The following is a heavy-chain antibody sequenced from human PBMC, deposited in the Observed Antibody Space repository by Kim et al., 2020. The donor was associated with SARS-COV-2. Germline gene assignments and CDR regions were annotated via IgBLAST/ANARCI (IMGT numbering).Heavy chain of an antibody. D-gene: IGHD3-10*01. CDR2: ISAYNGNT. J-gene: IGHJ1*01. V-gene: IGHV1-18*01. Sequence: ASVKVSCKASGYTFTSYGISWVRQALGQGLEWMGWISAYNGNTRYAQNLQDRVTMTRDTSTSTAYMELRSLRSEDTAVYFCVRESEVQGVVYFHYWGQGALVTVSS. CDR1: GYTFTSYG. CDR3: VRESEVQGVVYFHY.